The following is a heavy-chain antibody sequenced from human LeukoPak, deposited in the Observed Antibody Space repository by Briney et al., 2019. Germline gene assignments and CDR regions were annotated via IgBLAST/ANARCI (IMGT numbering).Heavy chain of an antibody. CDR2: VSNSGGST. CDR1: GFTLSNYA. J-gene: IGHJ4*02. Sequence: GGSLRLSCAASGFTLSNYAMNWVRQAPEKGLEWVSGVSNSGGSTYYADSVKGRFTISRDNSKNTLYLQMNSLRAEDTAVYYCARRKYSSGSVDYFDYWGQGTLVTVSS. V-gene: IGHV3-23*01. CDR3: ARRKYSSGSVDYFDY. D-gene: IGHD6-19*01.